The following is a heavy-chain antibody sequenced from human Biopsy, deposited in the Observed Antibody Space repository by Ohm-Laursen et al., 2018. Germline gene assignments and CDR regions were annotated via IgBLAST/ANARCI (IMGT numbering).Heavy chain of an antibody. CDR1: GYTFTSYG. V-gene: IGHV1-18*01. CDR2: INPNNGNT. J-gene: IGHJ4*02. D-gene: IGHD1-1*01. Sequence: ASVKVSCKASGYTFTSYGITWVRQAPGQGLEWMGWINPNNGNTSYAQMLQGRVTMTEDTSTSTAYMEVWRLRSDDTAVYYCAADINVWNVNYWGQGTQVIVSS. CDR3: AADINVWNVNY.